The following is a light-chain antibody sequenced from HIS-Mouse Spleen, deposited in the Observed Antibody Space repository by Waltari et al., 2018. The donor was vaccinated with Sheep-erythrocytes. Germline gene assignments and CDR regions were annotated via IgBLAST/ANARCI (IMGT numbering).Light chain of an antibody. J-gene: IGLJ3*02. CDR1: IRDVGGSNY. CDR2: EFS. V-gene: IGLV2-14*01. CDR3: SSYTSSSTWV. Sequence: QSALTQPASVSGSPGQSITISCTGTIRDVGGSNYVSWYQQHPGTAPKLMIYEFSNRPSGVSNRFAGSKAGNTAFLTISGLQAEDEADYCCSSYTSSSTWVFGGGTKLTVL.